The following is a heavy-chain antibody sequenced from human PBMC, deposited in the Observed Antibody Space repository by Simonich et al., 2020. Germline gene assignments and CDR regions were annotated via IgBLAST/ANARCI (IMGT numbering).Heavy chain of an antibody. V-gene: IGHV1-69*06. CDR3: ARGGLADRRIVYYYYMDV. CDR2: IIPILGKE. Sequence: QVQLVQSGAEVKKPGSSVKVSCKASGGTFSSYAISWVRQAPGQGLEWKGGIIPILGKENYAQKCQGRVTITADKSTSKAYMELSSLRSEDTAVYYCARGGLADRRIVYYYYMDVWGKGTTVTVSS. J-gene: IGHJ6*03. CDR1: GGTFSSYA. D-gene: IGHD2-15*01.